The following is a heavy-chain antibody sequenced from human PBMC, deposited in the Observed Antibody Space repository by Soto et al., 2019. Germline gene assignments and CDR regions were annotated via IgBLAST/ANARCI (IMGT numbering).Heavy chain of an antibody. V-gene: IGHV1-24*01. J-gene: IGHJ4*02. CDR2: FDPEDGET. CDR1: GHTLIELS. CDR3: TTLRSWSGYTC. D-gene: IGHD3-3*01. Sequence: AAVKVSCKVSGHTLIELSMHWVRQAPGKGLEWMGRFDPEDGETIYTQKFQGRVTMTEDTSTDTAYMELSSLRSEDTAVYYCTTLRSWSGYTCWGQGTQVTVSS.